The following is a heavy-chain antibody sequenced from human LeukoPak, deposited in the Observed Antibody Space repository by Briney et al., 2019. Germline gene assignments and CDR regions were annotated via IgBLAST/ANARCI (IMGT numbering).Heavy chain of an antibody. J-gene: IGHJ6*02. CDR2: IWYDGSNK. CDR1: GFTFSSYG. D-gene: IGHD3-10*01. CDR3: AREVPRGYYYYGMDV. V-gene: IGHV3-33*01. Sequence: PGGPLRLSCAAPGFTFSSYGRHWFRQAPGKGLEWVAVIWYDGSNKYYADSVKGRFTISRDNSKNTLYLQMNSLRAEDTAVYYCAREVPRGYYYYGMDVWGQGTTVTVSS.